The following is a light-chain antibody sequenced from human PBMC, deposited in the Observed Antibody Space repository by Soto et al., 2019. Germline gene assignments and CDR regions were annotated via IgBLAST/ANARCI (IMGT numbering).Light chain of an antibody. J-gene: IGKJ1*01. CDR1: QNLGTLY. Sequence: EIVLTHSPGTLSLSPCERGALSCSASQNLGTLYLAWFQQKSGQAPRLLIYSASRRATGIPDRFTGSGSGTDFTLTINRVEPEDFAVYFCQQYAGSPRTFGQGTKVDIK. V-gene: IGKV3-20*01. CDR2: SAS. CDR3: QQYAGSPRT.